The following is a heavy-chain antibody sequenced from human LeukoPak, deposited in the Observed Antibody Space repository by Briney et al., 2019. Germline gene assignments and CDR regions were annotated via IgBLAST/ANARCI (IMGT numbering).Heavy chain of an antibody. CDR2: IRGSGDRT. V-gene: IGHV3-23*01. Sequence: GGSLRLSCAASGFTFSSYAMSWVRQAPGKGLEWVSAIRGSGDRTHYADSVKGRFTISRDNSKNTLYLQVNSLRAEDTAVYYCAKGGGLSLWYYMDVWGKGTTVTISS. CDR3: AKGGGLSLWYYMDV. D-gene: IGHD2-8*01. J-gene: IGHJ6*03. CDR1: GFTFSSYA.